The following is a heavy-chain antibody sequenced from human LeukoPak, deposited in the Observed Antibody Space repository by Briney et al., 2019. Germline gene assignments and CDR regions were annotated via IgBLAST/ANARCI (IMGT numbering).Heavy chain of an antibody. CDR1: GGSISSSNYY. CDR3: ARNSSDPYSSSAKRYNWFDP. Sequence: SETLSLTCSVSGGSISSSNYYWGWTRQPPGKGLEWIGSIYYSGSTHYNPSLKSRVTISVDTSKNQFSLKLSSVTAADTAVYHCARNSSDPYSSSAKRYNWFDPWGQGTLVTVSS. V-gene: IGHV4-39*01. J-gene: IGHJ5*02. CDR2: IYYSGST. D-gene: IGHD6-13*01.